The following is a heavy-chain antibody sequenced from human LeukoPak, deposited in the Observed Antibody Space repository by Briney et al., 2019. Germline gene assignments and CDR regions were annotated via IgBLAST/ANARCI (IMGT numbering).Heavy chain of an antibody. J-gene: IGHJ4*02. CDR2: INHSGST. V-gene: IGHV4-34*01. Sequence: GSLRLSCAASGFTVSSNYMGWVRQPPGKGLEWIGEINHSGSTNYNPSLKSRVTISVDTSKNQFSLKLSSVTAADTAVYYCARRPSRGYYYDSSGYYFDYWGQGTLVTVSS. CDR3: ARRPSRGYYYDSSGYYFDY. D-gene: IGHD3-22*01. CDR1: GFTVSSNY.